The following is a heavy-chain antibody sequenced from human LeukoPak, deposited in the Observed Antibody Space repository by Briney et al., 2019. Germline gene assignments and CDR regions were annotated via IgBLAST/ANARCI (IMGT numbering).Heavy chain of an antibody. Sequence: SQTLSLNCTVSGGSISSGDYYWSCIRQPPRKGPERTGYIYYSGSTYYNPSLNSRVTISIQTSKNQFSLKLTSVTAADTAVYYCAGDYGDLLTGIRFDTWGQGTLVTVSS. CDR3: AGDYGDLLTGIRFDT. V-gene: IGHV4-30-4*01. J-gene: IGHJ5*02. CDR1: GGSISSGDYY. D-gene: IGHD4-17*01. CDR2: IYYSGST.